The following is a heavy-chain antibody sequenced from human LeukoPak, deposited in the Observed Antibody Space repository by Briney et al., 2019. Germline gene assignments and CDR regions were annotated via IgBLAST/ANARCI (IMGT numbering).Heavy chain of an antibody. CDR1: GFTFSSYA. V-gene: IGHV3-30*18. Sequence: PGGSLRLSCAASGFTFSSYAMHWVRQAPGKGLEWVAVISYDGSNKHYADSVKGRFTISRDNSKNTLYLQMNSLRAEDTAVYYCAKFFTGEYVRAFDVWGQGTMVTVSS. CDR2: ISYDGSNK. J-gene: IGHJ3*01. CDR3: AKFFTGEYVRAFDV. D-gene: IGHD2/OR15-2a*01.